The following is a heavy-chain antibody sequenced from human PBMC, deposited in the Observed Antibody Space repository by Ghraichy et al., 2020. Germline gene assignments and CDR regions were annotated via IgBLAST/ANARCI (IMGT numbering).Heavy chain of an antibody. V-gene: IGHV3-15*01. CDR3: TADRRPGVVVPAAIGY. Sequence: GGSLRLSCAASGFTFSNAWMSWVRQAPGKGLEWVGRIKSKTDGGTTDYAAPVKGRFTISRDDSKNTLYLQMNSLKTEDTAVYYCTADRRPGVVVPAAIGYWGQGTLVTVSS. D-gene: IGHD2-2*01. J-gene: IGHJ4*02. CDR1: GFTFSNAW. CDR2: IKSKTDGGTT.